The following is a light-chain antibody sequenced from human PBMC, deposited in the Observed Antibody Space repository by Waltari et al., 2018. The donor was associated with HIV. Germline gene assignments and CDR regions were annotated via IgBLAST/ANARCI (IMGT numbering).Light chain of an antibody. Sequence: QSALTQPPSASGSPGQSVTISCTGTSSVVGAYNYVSWFQQHPGKAPKLMIYDVTKRPSGVPDRFSGSKSGNTASLTVSGLQAEDEADYYCASHAGSKDVFGGGTRLTVL. J-gene: IGLJ2*01. CDR1: SSVVGAYNY. CDR2: DVT. V-gene: IGLV2-8*01. CDR3: ASHAGSKDV.